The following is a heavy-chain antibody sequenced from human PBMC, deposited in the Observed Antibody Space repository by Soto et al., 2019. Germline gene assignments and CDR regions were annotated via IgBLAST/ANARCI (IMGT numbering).Heavy chain of an antibody. CDR2: IYYIVST. D-gene: IGHD3-16*01. Sequence: SATLSITCTVSGGSIDSFYWSWIRQHPGKGLEWIGYIYYIVSTYYNPSLKSRVTISVDTSKNQFSLKLSSVTAADTAVYYCARVSGRGRSNWFDPWGQGTLVTVSS. V-gene: IGHV4-31*03. CDR3: ARVSGRGRSNWFDP. J-gene: IGHJ5*02. CDR1: GGSIDSFY.